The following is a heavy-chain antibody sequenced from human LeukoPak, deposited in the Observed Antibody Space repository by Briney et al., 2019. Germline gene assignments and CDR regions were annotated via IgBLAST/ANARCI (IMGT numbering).Heavy chain of an antibody. CDR3: ARGSSSSAGWFDP. D-gene: IGHD6-13*01. V-gene: IGHV3-30*03. CDR1: GFTFSNSV. J-gene: IGHJ5*02. Sequence: GRSLRLSCAASGFTFSNSVMHWVRRAPGKGLEWVAGISYDGSNKYYADSVKGRFTISRDNSKNTLYVQMNSLRVEDTAVYYCARGSSSSAGWFDPWGQGTLVTVSS. CDR2: ISYDGSNK.